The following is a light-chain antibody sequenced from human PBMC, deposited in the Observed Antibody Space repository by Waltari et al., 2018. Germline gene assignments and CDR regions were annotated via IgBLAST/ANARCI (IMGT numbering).Light chain of an antibody. CDR3: SAFRRGVEYV. CDR2: DVS. Sequence: QSVLAQPASVSGSPGQSITIPCTGSGSDVGLSASVSWYQQVPVKAPKVIISDVSRRPSGVSDRFSGSKSGDTASLTIYGLRPEDEADYYCSAFRRGVEYVFGTGTTVTVL. CDR1: GSDVGLSAS. J-gene: IGLJ1*01. V-gene: IGLV2-14*03.